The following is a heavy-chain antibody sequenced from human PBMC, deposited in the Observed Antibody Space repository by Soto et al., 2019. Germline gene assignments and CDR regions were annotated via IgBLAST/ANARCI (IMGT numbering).Heavy chain of an antibody. CDR2: IDPEYSYA. D-gene: IGHD2-15*01. CDR1: GYSFTNYW. V-gene: IGHV5-10-1*01. CDR3: ARLPPPTYCSGSTCSGY. J-gene: IGHJ4*02. Sequence: GDSLKNSFKGSGYSFTNYWINWVRQMPGKGLEWMGRIDPEYSYANYSPSFRGHVTLSVDKSISPAYLQWSRLQASDTAIYYCARLPPPTYCSGSTCSGYWGQGTLVTVSS.